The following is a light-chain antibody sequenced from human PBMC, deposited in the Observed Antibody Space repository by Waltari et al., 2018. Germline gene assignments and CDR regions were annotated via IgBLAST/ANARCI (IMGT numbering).Light chain of an antibody. V-gene: IGKV1-33*01. J-gene: IGKJ2*01. CDR2: DAS. CDR3: QHYNNLPYT. Sequence: LSWFQERPGKAPKLLIYDASNLEAGVPSRFSGTGSGTDFSLPISSLQPEDSATYYCQHYNNLPYTFSRGTKLQIK.